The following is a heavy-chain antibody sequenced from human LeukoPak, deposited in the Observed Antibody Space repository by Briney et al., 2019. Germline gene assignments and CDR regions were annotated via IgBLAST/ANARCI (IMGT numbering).Heavy chain of an antibody. Sequence: GGSLRLSCAASGFTFSSYSMNWVRQAPGKGLEWVSSISSSSGYIYDADSVKGRFTVSRDNAKNSLYLQMNSLRAEDTAVYYCARDFPTITSWYYFDSWGQGALVVVSS. CDR3: ARDFPTITSWYYFDS. D-gene: IGHD2-2*01. J-gene: IGHJ4*02. CDR1: GFTFSSYS. CDR2: ISSSSGYI. V-gene: IGHV3-21*04.